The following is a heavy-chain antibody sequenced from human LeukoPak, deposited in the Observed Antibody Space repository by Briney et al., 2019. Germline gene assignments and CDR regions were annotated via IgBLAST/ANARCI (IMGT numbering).Heavy chain of an antibody. CDR1: ALTFRRFW. V-gene: IGHV3-7*04. D-gene: IGHD2-15*01. CDR3: AGGGGWVFYS. Sequence: GGSLRLSCTAPALTFRRFWMNWVRQAPGKGLEWVANIKPDGSATSYVDSVKGRFTISRDNVKNSVYLQMNSLRAEDTAVYYCAGGGGWVFYSRGQGTLVTVSA. CDR2: IKPDGSAT. J-gene: IGHJ1*01.